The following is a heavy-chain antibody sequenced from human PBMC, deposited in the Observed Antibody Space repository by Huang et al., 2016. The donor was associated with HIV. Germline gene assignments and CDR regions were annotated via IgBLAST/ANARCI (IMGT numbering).Heavy chain of an antibody. CDR1: GGSFSGYY. J-gene: IGHJ6*03. Sequence: QVQLQQWGAGLLRPSETLSLTCAVYGGSFSGYYGAGIRQPPGKGREWIGESNHSESTNYNPSLKSRVTISVDTSRNQFSLTLTSVTAADTAVYYCARGQGGYYYYYMDVWGKGTTVTVSS. CDR3: ARGQGGYYYYYMDV. V-gene: IGHV4-34*01. CDR2: SNHSEST.